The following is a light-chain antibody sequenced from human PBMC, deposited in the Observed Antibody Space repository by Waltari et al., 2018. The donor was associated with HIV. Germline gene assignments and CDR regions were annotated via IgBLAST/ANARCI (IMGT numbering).Light chain of an antibody. CDR2: EVT. CDR1: SSDVGSYNL. Sequence: QSALTQPPSVSGSPGQSVTISCTGTSSDVGSYNLVSWYQQSPGTAPKLMVYEVTCRPAGVPERFSGSKSGNTASLTISGLQAEDEADYYCSSFTSSSTVVFGGGTKLTVL. V-gene: IGLV2-18*02. CDR3: SSFTSSSTVV. J-gene: IGLJ3*02.